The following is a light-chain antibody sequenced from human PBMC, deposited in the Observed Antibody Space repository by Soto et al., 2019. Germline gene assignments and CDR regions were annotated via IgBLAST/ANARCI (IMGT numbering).Light chain of an antibody. J-gene: IGLJ3*02. CDR1: SSNIGSHF. CDR2: RDG. V-gene: IGLV1-47*01. Sequence: QSVLTQPPSASGTPGQRLTISCSGSSSNIGSHFVYWYQHLPGTAPKLLIFRDGQRPSGVPARFFGSKSGTSASLAITGLRSEDEGDYYCAVWDQSLTGWVFGGGTKVTVL. CDR3: AVWDQSLTGWV.